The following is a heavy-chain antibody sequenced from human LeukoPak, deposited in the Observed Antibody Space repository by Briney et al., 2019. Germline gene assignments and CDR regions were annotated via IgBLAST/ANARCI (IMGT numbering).Heavy chain of an antibody. CDR2: ISAYNGNT. CDR3: ARADYGGNSGWFDP. D-gene: IGHD4-23*01. V-gene: IGHV1-18*01. J-gene: IGHJ5*02. CDR1: GYTFTSYG. Sequence: ASVKVSCKASGYTFTSYGISWVRQAPGQGLEWMGWISAYNGNTNYAQKFQGRVTMTRDTSISTAYMELSRLRSDDTAVYYCARADYGGNSGWFDPWGQGTLVTVSS.